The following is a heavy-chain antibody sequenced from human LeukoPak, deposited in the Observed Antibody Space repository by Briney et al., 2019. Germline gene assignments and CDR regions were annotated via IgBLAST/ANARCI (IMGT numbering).Heavy chain of an antibody. V-gene: IGHV3-48*04. CDR3: ARAPWNYPKWFDP. J-gene: IGHJ5*02. D-gene: IGHD1-7*01. CDR2: ISSSISTV. Sequence: PGGSLRLSCVASGFTFSSYSMNWVRQAPGKGLEWVSYISSSISTVYYADSVKGRFTISRDNAKNTLYLQVNSLRVDDTAVYYCARAPWNYPKWFDPWGQGTLVTVSS. CDR1: GFTFSSYS.